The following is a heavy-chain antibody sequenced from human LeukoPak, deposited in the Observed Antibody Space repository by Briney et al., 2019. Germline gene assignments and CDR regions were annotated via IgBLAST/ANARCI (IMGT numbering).Heavy chain of an antibody. Sequence: SVKVSCKASGGTFSSYAISWVRQAPGQGLEWMGMIIPILGIANYAQKFQGRVTITADKSTSTAYMELSSLRSEDTAVYYCARGELAALDYWGQGTLVTVSS. V-gene: IGHV1-69*04. D-gene: IGHD6-6*01. CDR3: ARGELAALDY. CDR1: GGTFSSYA. J-gene: IGHJ4*02. CDR2: IIPILGIA.